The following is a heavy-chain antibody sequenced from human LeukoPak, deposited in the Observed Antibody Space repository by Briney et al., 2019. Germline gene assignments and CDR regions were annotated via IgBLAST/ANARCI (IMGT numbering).Heavy chain of an antibody. CDR3: AKDHRYNWNYASICD. D-gene: IGHD1-7*01. CDR1: GITFSSSW. V-gene: IGHV3-7*03. J-gene: IGHJ4*02. CDR2: INPDGSVK. Sequence: PGGSLRLSCVASGITFSSSWMSWVRQAPGKGLEWVANINPDGSVKYYADSVKGRFTISRDNAKNSLYLQMNSLRAEDTALYYCAKDHRYNWNYASICDWGQGTLVTVSS.